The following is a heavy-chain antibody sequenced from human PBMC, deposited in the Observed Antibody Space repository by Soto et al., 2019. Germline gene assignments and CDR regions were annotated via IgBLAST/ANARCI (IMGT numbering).Heavy chain of an antibody. CDR1: GFTFSSYS. CDR3: AKEGDLIGYNYGSCFDY. V-gene: IGHV3-23*01. J-gene: IGHJ4*02. Sequence: PGGSLRLSCAASGFTFSSYSMSWVRRAPGKGLEWVSAITGSGGSTYYADSVKGRFTISRDNSKNTLYLQMNSLRAEDTAVYYCAKEGDLIGYNYGSCFDYWGQGTLVTVSS. CDR2: ITGSGGST. D-gene: IGHD5-18*01.